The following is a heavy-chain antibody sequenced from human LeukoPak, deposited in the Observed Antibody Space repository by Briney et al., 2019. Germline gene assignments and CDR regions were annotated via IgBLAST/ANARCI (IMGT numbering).Heavy chain of an antibody. D-gene: IGHD3-10*01. V-gene: IGHV3-30*18. Sequence: GGSLRLSCAASGFTFSSYGMHWVRQAPGVGLEWVAVVSSVGGTQYYAASVKGRFTISRDNSKDTLFLHMNSLRAEDTATYYCTKEGLSSFSACFDPWGQGTLVTVSS. CDR3: TKEGLSSFSACFDP. CDR2: VSSVGGTQ. J-gene: IGHJ5*02. CDR1: GFTFSSYG.